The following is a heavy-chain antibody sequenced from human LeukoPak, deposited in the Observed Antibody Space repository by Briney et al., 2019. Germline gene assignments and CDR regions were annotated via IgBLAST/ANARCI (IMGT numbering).Heavy chain of an antibody. J-gene: IGHJ4*02. CDR3: ARPSGSYWDY. V-gene: IGHV3-48*04. D-gene: IGHD1-26*01. CDR2: ISSSSSTI. CDR1: GFTFSSYS. Sequence: GGSLRLSCAASGFTFSSYSMNWVRQAPGKGLEWVSYISSSSSTIYYADSVKGRFTISRDNAKNSLYLQMNSLRAEDTAVYYCARPSGSYWDYWGQGTLVTVSS.